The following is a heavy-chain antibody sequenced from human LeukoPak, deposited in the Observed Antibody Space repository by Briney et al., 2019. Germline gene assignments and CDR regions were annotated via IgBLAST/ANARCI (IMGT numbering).Heavy chain of an antibody. V-gene: IGHV3-23*01. CDR2: ISGSGGST. Sequence: PGGSLRLSCAASGFTFSSYAMTWVRQAPGKGLEWVSAISGSGGSTYYADSVKGRFTISRDNSKNTLYLQMNSLRAEDTAVYYCAKFQVGPLYYFDYWGHGTLVTVSS. D-gene: IGHD3-10*01. CDR3: AKFQVGPLYYFDY. J-gene: IGHJ4*01. CDR1: GFTFSSYA.